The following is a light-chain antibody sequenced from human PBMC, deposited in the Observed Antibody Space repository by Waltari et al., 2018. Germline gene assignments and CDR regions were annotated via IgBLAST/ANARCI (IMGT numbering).Light chain of an antibody. CDR2: DAS. CDR1: QSISSR. J-gene: IGKJ1*01. V-gene: IGKV3-11*01. Sequence: EIVLTQSPATLSLSPGERATLSCRASQSISSRLAWYQQKPGQAPRLLVFDASNRATGIPARFSGAGSGTDFTLSITTLEPEDFAVYYCQHRSDWPWTFGQGTKVEFK. CDR3: QHRSDWPWT.